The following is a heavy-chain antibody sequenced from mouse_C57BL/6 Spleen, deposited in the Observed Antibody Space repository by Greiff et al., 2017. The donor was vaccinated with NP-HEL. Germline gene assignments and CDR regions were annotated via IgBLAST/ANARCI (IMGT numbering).Heavy chain of an antibody. D-gene: IGHD1-1*01. CDR3: ALDPLITTLVP. CDR1: GFNFTDYY. J-gene: IGHJ2*01. CDR2: IDPDDGET. Sequence: VQLQQSGAELVKPGASVKLSCTASGFNFTDYYMHWVKQRTEQGLEWIGRIDPDDGETKYAPKFQGKATITADTSSNTAYLQLSSLTSADTAVYYCALDPLITTLVPWGQGTTLTVSS. V-gene: IGHV14-2*01.